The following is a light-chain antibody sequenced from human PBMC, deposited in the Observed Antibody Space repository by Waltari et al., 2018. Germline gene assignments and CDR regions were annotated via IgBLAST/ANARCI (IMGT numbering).Light chain of an antibody. CDR1: SSNIGRNT. CDR2: SDN. CDR3: AAWDDSLNVL. J-gene: IGLJ2*01. Sequence: QSVLTQPPSASGTPGQRVIISCSGGSSNIGRNTVNWYQQLPGTAPKLLIHSDNQRPSGVPDRCSGSKSGTSASLAISGLQSADEADYYCAAWDDSLNVLFGGGTKLTVL. V-gene: IGLV1-44*01.